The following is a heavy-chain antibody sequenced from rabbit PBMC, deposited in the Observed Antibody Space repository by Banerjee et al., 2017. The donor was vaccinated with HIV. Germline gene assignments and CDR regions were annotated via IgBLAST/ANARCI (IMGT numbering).Heavy chain of an antibody. D-gene: IGHD2-1*01. V-gene: IGHV1S43*01. Sequence: QEQLEESGGDLVKPEGSLTLTCTASGFSFSNKYVMCWVRQAPGKGLELIACIYSSNGDKWYASWVNGRFTISRSTSLNTVDLKMPSLTVADTVTYFCARATRTMLINLWGPGTLVTVS. CDR3: ARATRTMLINL. CDR2: IYSSNGDK. CDR1: GFSFSNKYV. J-gene: IGHJ4*01.